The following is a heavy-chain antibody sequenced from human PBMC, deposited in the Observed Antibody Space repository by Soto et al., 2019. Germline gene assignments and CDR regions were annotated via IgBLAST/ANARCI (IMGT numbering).Heavy chain of an antibody. CDR1: GLTLGGYT. CDR3: ARAGGMLAFDY. J-gene: IGHJ4*02. Sequence: GGSLRLSCAASGLTLGGYTMNWVRQAPGEGLEWVSSITSSGTYRHFADSVKGRFTVSRDNAKNSLYLQMNSLRAEDTAVYYCARAGGMLAFDYWGQGTLVTVSS. V-gene: IGHV3-21*01. D-gene: IGHD2-8*01. CDR2: ITSSGTYR.